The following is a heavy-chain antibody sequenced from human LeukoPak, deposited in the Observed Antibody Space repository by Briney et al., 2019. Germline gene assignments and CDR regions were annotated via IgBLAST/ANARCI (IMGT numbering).Heavy chain of an antibody. V-gene: IGHV3-15*01. J-gene: IGHJ4*02. Sequence: GGSLRLSCAASGFTFNIAWMSWVRQAPGKGLEWVGRIKSKSDGGQTDYAAPVKGRFTIARDDSKKMLFLQMNRPKNEDTAVYYCTTGAGGYLPFEYSGQGTLVTVSS. D-gene: IGHD3-16*01. CDR2: IKSKSDGGQT. CDR3: TTGAGGYLPFEY. CDR1: GFTFNIAW.